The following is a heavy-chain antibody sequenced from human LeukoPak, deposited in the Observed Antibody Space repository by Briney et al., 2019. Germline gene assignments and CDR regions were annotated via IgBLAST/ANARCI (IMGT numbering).Heavy chain of an antibody. CDR2: IRQDGSER. D-gene: IGHD5-12*01. CDR1: GFIFSNYW. J-gene: IGHJ4*02. V-gene: IGHV3-7*01. CDR3: ARDWGSTGYDLYDS. Sequence: GGSLRLSCTASGFIFSNYWMTWVRQAPGKGLEWVAHIRQDGSERHYVDSVKDRFTISRDNAKNSLDLQMDSLRAEDTAVYYCARDWGSTGYDLYDSWGQGTLVTVSS.